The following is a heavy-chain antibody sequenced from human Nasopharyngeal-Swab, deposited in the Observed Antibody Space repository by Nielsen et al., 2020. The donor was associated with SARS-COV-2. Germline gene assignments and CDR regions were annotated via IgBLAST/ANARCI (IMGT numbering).Heavy chain of an antibody. V-gene: IGHV3-53*01. CDR1: GFTVSSNY. J-gene: IGHJ6*02. Sequence: GALRLSCAASGFTVSSNYMSWVRQAPGKGLEWVSVIYSGGSTYYADSVKGRFTISRDNSKNTLYLQMNSLRAEDTAVYYCARPTYYDYYGMDVWGQGTTVTVSS. CDR3: ARPTYYDYYGMDV. D-gene: IGHD3-3*01. CDR2: IYSGGST.